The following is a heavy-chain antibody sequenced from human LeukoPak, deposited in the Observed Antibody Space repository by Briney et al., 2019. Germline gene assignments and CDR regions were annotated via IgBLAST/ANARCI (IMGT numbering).Heavy chain of an antibody. J-gene: IGHJ4*02. CDR2: ISSSSSYI. Sequence: SGGSLRLSCAASGFTFSSYSMNWVRQAPGKGLEWVSSISSSSSYIYYADSVKGRFTISRGNAKNSLYLQMNSLRAEDTAVYYCARVNTAMAVDYWGQGTLVTVSS. V-gene: IGHV3-21*01. CDR1: GFTFSSYS. CDR3: ARVNTAMAVDY. D-gene: IGHD5-18*01.